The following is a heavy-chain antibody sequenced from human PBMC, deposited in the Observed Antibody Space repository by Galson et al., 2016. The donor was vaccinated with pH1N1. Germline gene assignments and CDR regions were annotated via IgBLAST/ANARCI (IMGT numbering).Heavy chain of an antibody. CDR2: IYDSGFIFAIGST. Sequence: LSLTCTVSGDSISGYYWSWIRQPPGKGLEWVGYIYDSGFIFAIGSTYYNPSLKSRVTISVDTSKSQFSLSLRSVSAADTGIYYCARRGRWQQMGFWGQGTPVSVSS. J-gene: IGHJ4*02. V-gene: IGHV4-59*12. CDR3: ARRGRWQQMGF. D-gene: IGHD5-24*01. CDR1: GDSISGYY.